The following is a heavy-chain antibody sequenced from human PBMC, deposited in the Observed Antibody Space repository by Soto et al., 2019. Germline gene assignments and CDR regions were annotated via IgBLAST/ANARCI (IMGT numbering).Heavy chain of an antibody. CDR2: IYHSGST. D-gene: IGHD3-10*01. V-gene: IGHV4-4*02. J-gene: IGHJ3*02. CDR1: GGSISSSNW. CDR3: ARGVHYYGSGSYGVAFDI. Sequence: SDTLSLTCAVSGGSISSSNWWRWVRQPPGKGLEWIGEIYHSGSTNYNPSLKSRVTISVDKSKNQFSLKLSSVTAADTAVYYCARGVHYYGSGSYGVAFDIWGQGTMVT.